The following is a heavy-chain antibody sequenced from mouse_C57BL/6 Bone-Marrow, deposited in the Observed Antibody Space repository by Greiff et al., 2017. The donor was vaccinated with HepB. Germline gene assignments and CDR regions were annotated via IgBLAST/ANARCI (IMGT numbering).Heavy chain of an antibody. J-gene: IGHJ4*01. CDR3: ARWLPLYAMDY. V-gene: IGHV5-16*01. D-gene: IGHD2-2*01. CDR2: INYDGSST. CDR1: GFTFSDYY. Sequence: DVMLVESEGGLVQPGSSMKLSCTASGFTFSDYYMAWVRQVPEKGLEWVANINYDGSSTYYLDSLKSRFIISRDNAKNILYLQMSSLKSEDTATYYCARWLPLYAMDYWGQGTSVTVSS.